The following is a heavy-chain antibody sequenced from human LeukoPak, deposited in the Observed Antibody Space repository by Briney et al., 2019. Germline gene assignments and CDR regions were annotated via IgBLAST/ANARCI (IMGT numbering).Heavy chain of an antibody. J-gene: IGHJ6*02. D-gene: IGHD3-3*01. CDR3: ARATYDFWSGHHYGMDV. V-gene: IGHV4-39*01. CDR1: GGSISSYY. Sequence: SETLSLTCTVSGGSISSYYWGWIRQPPGKGLEWIGSIYYSGSTYYNPSLKSRVTISVDTSKNQFSLKLSSVTAADTAVYYCARATYDFWSGHHYGMDVWGQGTTVTVSS. CDR2: IYYSGST.